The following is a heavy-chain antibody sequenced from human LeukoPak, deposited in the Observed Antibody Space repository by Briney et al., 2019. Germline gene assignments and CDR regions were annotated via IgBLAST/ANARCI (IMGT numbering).Heavy chain of an antibody. J-gene: IGHJ5*02. D-gene: IGHD2-2*01. V-gene: IGHV4-39*07. CDR3: ARDLRGCDSATCYRWFDP. CDR1: GGSISSSSYY. Sequence: KASETLSLTCTVSGGSISSSSYYWGWIRQPPGKGPEWIGSIYYSGSTYYNPSLKSRVTISVDTSKNQFSLKLSSVTAADTAVYFCARDLRGCDSATCYRWFDPWGQGTLVIVSS. CDR2: IYYSGST.